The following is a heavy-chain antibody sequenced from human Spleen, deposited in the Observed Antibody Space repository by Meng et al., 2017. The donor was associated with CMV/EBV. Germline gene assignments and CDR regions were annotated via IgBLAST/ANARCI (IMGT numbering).Heavy chain of an antibody. D-gene: IGHD3-9*01. Sequence: ASVKVSCKASGYTFTGYYMHWVRQAPGQGLEWMGWINPNSGGTNYAQKFQGRVTMTRDTSISTAYMELSRLRSDDTAVYYCARDRDLPGYGFDYWGQGTLVTVSS. J-gene: IGHJ4*02. CDR1: GYTFTGYY. CDR3: ARDRDLPGYGFDY. CDR2: INPNSGGT. V-gene: IGHV1-2*02.